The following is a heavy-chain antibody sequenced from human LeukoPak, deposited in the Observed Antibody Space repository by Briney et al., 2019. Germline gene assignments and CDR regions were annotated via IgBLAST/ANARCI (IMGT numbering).Heavy chain of an antibody. J-gene: IGHJ4*02. V-gene: IGHV3-21*01. Sequence: GXSLRLSCAASGFTFSSCGFNWVRQAPGKGVEWVSSIGPTGTDRYYADSVRGRFTISRDNAKNSMYLQMDSLRDEDTAVYYCATETIGRHYDYWGQGTLLTVSS. CDR2: IGPTGTDR. CDR3: ATETIGRHYDY. CDR1: GFTFSSCG. D-gene: IGHD1-14*01.